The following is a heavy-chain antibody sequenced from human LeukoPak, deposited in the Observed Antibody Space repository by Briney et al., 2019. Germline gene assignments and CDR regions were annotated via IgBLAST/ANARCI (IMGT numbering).Heavy chain of an antibody. J-gene: IGHJ4*02. Sequence: GGSLRLSCAASGFTFSSYSMNWVRQAPGKGLEWVSYISSSSSTIYYADSVKGRFTISRDNSKNTLYLQMNSLRAEDTAVYYCARDYGSSGRIFDYWGQGTLVTVSS. CDR2: ISSSSSTI. V-gene: IGHV3-48*01. D-gene: IGHD6-19*01. CDR3: ARDYGSSGRIFDY. CDR1: GFTFSSYS.